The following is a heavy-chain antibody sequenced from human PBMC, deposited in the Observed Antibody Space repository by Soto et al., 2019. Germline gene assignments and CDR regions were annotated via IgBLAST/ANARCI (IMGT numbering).Heavy chain of an antibody. D-gene: IGHD4-4*01. CDR2: IYYSGST. V-gene: IGHV4-31*03. Sequence: SETLSLTCTVSGGSISSGGYYWSWIRQHPGKGLEWIGYIYYSGSTNYNPSLKSRVTISVDTSKNQFSLKLSSVTAAVTAVYYCARLSTGNHSDYWGQGPLVTVSS. CDR1: GGSISSGGYY. CDR3: ARLSTGNHSDY. J-gene: IGHJ4*02.